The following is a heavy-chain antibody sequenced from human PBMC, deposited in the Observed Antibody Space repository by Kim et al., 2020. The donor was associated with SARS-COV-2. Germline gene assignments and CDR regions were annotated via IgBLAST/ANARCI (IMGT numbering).Heavy chain of an antibody. D-gene: IGHD3-22*01. Sequence: ASVKVSCTASGYTFNNYGISWVRQAPGQGLEWMGGISAYSGNTNYAQKLQGRVTMTTDTSTGTSYMELRSLRSDDTAVYYCARISEEYYSDSSGYYPDAFDIWGQGTMVTVS. CDR1: GYTFNNYG. V-gene: IGHV1-18*01. CDR3: ARISEEYYSDSSGYYPDAFDI. CDR2: ISAYSGNT. J-gene: IGHJ3*02.